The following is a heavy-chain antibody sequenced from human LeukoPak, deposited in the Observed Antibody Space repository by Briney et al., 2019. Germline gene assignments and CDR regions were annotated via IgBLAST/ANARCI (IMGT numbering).Heavy chain of an antibody. D-gene: IGHD3-10*01. CDR3: ARSRRRTGYYGSGTPFDY. V-gene: IGHV4-34*01. CDR1: GGSFSGYY. CDR2: INHSGST. Sequence: SETLSLTCAVYGGSFSGYYWSWIRQPPGKGLEWIGEINHSGSTNYNPSLKSRVTISVDTSKNQFSLKLSSVTAADTAVYYCARSRRRTGYYGSGTPFDYWGQGTLVTVSP. J-gene: IGHJ4*02.